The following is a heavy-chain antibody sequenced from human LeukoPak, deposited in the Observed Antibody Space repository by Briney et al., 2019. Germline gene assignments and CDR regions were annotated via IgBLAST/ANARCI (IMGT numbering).Heavy chain of an antibody. CDR2: IYHSGST. V-gene: IGHV4-4*02. CDR1: GGSISSSNW. D-gene: IGHD5-12*01. CDR3: ARGGGYASFDY. J-gene: IGHJ4*02. Sequence: PSETLSLTCAVSGGSISSSNWWSWVRPPPGKGLEWIGEIYHSGSTNYNPSLKSRVTISVDKSENQFSLKLSSVTAADTAVYYCARGGGYASFDYWGQGTLVTVSS.